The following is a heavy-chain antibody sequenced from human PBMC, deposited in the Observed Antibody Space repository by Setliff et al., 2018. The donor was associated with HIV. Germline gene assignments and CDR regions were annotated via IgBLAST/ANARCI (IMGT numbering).Heavy chain of an antibody. CDR3: VRDLARVIAH. J-gene: IGHJ4*02. CDR2: VTPDGGDE. CDR1: GFMFGVDW. V-gene: IGHV3-7*01. D-gene: IGHD2-21*01. Sequence: GESLKISCAASGFMFGVDWMSWVRQTPGKGLEWVASVTPDGGDEYYANSMRGRFTISRDNGKNAVYLQMNSLTAEDTALYYCVRDLARVIAHWGQGTLVTVSS.